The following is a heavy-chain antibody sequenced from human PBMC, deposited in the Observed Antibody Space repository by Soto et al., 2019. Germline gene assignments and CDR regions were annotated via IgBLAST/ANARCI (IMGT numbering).Heavy chain of an antibody. CDR3: AHIDPDIVTVGGHGGFDY. V-gene: IGHV2-5*02. CDR2: IYWDDDK. Sequence: QITLKESGPTLVRPPQTLTLTCTFSGFSLTSGVGVGWIRQPPGKALEWLALIYWDDDKRYSPSLKNRLTITKNTSKNHVVLTMTNVGPVDTATYFCAHIDPDIVTVGGHGGFDYWGQGTLVTVSS. J-gene: IGHJ4*02. D-gene: IGHD5-12*01. CDR1: GFSLTSGVG.